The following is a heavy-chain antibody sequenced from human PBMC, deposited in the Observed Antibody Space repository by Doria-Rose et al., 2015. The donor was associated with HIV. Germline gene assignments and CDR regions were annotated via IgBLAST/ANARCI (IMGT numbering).Heavy chain of an antibody. Sequence: PVKGLEWIGEFTPSGCTNYHTSLKSRVTISVDTSKNQFSLKLTSVTAADTAVYYCVRGWGRWFNNWGQGTRGTGSA. V-gene: IGHV4-34*01. D-gene: IGHD3-16*01. CDR3: VRGWGRWFNN. J-gene: IGHJ4*02. CDR2: FTPSGCT.